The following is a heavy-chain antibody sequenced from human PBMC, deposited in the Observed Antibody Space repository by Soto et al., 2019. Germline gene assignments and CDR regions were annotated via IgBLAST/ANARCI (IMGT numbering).Heavy chain of an antibody. CDR2: IYYSGST. D-gene: IGHD3-3*01. Sequence: PSETLSLTCTVSGGSISSYYWSWIRQPPGKGLEWIGYIYYSGSTNYNPSLKSRVTISVDTSKNQFSLKLSSVTAADTAVYYCAESSFGSGYYTYWFAPWGRGTLVTVSS. CDR1: GGSISSYY. V-gene: IGHV4-59*01. J-gene: IGHJ5*02. CDR3: AESSFGSGYYTYWFAP.